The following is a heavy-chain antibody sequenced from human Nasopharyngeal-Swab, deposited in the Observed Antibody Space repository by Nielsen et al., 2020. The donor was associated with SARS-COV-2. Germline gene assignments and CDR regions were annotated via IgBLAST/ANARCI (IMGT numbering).Heavy chain of an antibody. Sequence: ASVKVSRKASGYTFTSYGISWVRQAPGQGLEWMGWISAYNGNTNYAQKLQGRVTMTTDTSTSTAYMELRSLRSDDTAVYYCARDGPYYDILTGYSNYWFDPWGQGTLVTVSS. CDR2: ISAYNGNT. CDR1: GYTFTSYG. J-gene: IGHJ5*02. CDR3: ARDGPYYDILTGYSNYWFDP. D-gene: IGHD3-9*01. V-gene: IGHV1-18*04.